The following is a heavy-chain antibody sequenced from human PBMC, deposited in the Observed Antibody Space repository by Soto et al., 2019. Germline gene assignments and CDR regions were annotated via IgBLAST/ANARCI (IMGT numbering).Heavy chain of an antibody. CDR1: GYTFASYG. Sequence: GASVKVSCKAYGYTFASYGISWVRQAPGQGLEWMGWISAYNGNTNYAQKLQGRVTMTTDTSTSTAYMELRSLRSDDTAVYYCARDVRGGNFDYWGQGTLVTVSS. V-gene: IGHV1-18*01. CDR3: ARDVRGGNFDY. D-gene: IGHD1-26*01. J-gene: IGHJ4*02. CDR2: ISAYNGNT.